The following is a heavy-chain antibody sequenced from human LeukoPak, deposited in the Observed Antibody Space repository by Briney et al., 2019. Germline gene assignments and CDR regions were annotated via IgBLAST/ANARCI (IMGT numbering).Heavy chain of an antibody. Sequence: GGSLRLSCATSGFPFSDFSMSWVRQAPGKGLEWISTTNSGGTSTYYADSVKGRFTISRDNSKNTLYLQMNSLRAEDTAVYYCARDRPDAFDIWGQGAMVTVSS. CDR1: GFPFSDFS. J-gene: IGHJ3*02. CDR2: TNSGGTST. V-gene: IGHV3-23*01. CDR3: ARDRPDAFDI.